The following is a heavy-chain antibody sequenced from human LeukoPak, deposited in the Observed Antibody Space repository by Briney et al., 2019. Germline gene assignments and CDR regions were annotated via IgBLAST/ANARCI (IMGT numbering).Heavy chain of an antibody. CDR2: TCYDGSNK. D-gene: IGHD6-13*01. CDR1: GFSFSTYD. J-gene: IGHJ4*02. V-gene: IGHV3-33*06. CDR3: AKVGKLAAAGLGADFDY. Sequence: PGGSLRLSCAASGFSFSTYDMHWVRQAPGKGLEWVAVTCYDGSNKYADSVKGRFTISRDNSKNTLYLQMNSLRVEDTAVYYCAKVGKLAAAGLGADFDYWGQGTLVTVPS.